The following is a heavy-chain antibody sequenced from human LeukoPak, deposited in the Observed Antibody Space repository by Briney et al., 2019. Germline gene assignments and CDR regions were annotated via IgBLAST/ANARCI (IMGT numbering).Heavy chain of an antibody. V-gene: IGHV3-9*01. Sequence: GGSLRLSCAASGFTFDDYAMHWVRQAPGKGLEWVSGISWNSGSIGYADSVKGRFTISRDNAKNSLYLQMNSLRAEDTALYYCAKDMRKVDDIEGCGMDVWGQGTTVTVSS. CDR2: ISWNSGSI. D-gene: IGHD3-9*01. J-gene: IGHJ6*02. CDR3: AKDMRKVDDIEGCGMDV. CDR1: GFTFDDYA.